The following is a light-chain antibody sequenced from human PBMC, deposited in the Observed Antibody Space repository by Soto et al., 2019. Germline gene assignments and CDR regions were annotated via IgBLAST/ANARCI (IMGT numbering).Light chain of an antibody. V-gene: IGKV3-20*01. CDR3: QQYYSIPY. Sequence: EIVLTQSPGTLSLSPGERATLSCRASQSVSSRYLAWYQQKPGQAPSVLIYEASSRATGIPDRFSGSGSGTDFTLTISSLQAEDVAVYYCQQYYSIPYFGPGTKVDIK. CDR2: EAS. J-gene: IGKJ3*01. CDR1: QSVSSRY.